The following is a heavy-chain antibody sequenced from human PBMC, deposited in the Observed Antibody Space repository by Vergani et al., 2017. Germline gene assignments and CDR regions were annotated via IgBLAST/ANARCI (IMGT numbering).Heavy chain of an antibody. J-gene: IGHJ6*02. CDR1: GFTFSDYY. CDR3: ARDVSSGGTYYGMDV. Sequence: QVQLVESGGGLVKPGGSLRLSCAASGFTFSDYYMSWIRQAPGKGLEGVSYISSSSSYTNYADSVKGRFTISRENAKNSLYLQMNSLRAEDTAVYYCARDVSSGGTYYGMDVWGQGSTVTVSS. D-gene: IGHD6-19*01. CDR2: ISSSSSYT. V-gene: IGHV3-11*06.